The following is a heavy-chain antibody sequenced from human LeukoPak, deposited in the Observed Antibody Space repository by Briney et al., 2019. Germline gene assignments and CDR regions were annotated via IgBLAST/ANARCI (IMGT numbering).Heavy chain of an antibody. J-gene: IGHJ6*03. CDR1: GYTFTSYG. V-gene: IGHV1-8*02. D-gene: IGHD3-22*01. CDR2: MNPNSGNT. CDR3: ARSPAKYYYDSSGYYPRRYYYYYMDV. Sequence: GASVKVSCKASGYTFTSYGISWVRQAPGQGLEWMGWMNPNSGNTGYAQKFQGRVTMTRNTSISTAYMELSSLRSEDTAVYYCARSPAKYYYDSSGYYPRRYYYYYMDVWGKGTTVTISS.